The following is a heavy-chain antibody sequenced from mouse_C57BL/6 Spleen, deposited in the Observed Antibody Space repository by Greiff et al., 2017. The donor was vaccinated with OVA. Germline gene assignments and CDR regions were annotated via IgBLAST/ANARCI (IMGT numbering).Heavy chain of an antibody. J-gene: IGHJ4*01. CDR3: ARDPITTVVAPEAMDY. V-gene: IGHV1-81*01. Sequence: QVQLKESGAELARPGASVKLSCKASGYTFTSYGISWVKQRTGQGLEWIGEIYPRSGHTSYNEKFKGQATLTADKSSSTADMELRSLTSEDSAVEFSARDPITTVVAPEAMDYGGQGTSVTVSS. D-gene: IGHD1-1*01. CDR2: IYPRSGHT. CDR1: GYTFTSYG.